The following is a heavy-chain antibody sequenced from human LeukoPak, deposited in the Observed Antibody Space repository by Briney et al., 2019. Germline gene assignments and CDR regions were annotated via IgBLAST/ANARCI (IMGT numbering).Heavy chain of an antibody. V-gene: IGHV1-18*01. CDR1: GYTFTSYG. CDR2: ISAYNGNT. Sequence: ASVKVSCKASGYTFTSYGISWVRQAPGQGLEWMGWISAYNGNTNCAQKLQGRVTMTTDTSTSTAYMELRSLRSDDTAVYYCARVYYYDSSHEVFDYWGQGTLVTVSS. J-gene: IGHJ4*02. D-gene: IGHD3-22*01. CDR3: ARVYYYDSSHEVFDY.